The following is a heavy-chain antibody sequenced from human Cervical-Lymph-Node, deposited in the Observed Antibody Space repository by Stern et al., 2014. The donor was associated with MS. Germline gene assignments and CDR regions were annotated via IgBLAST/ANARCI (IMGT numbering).Heavy chain of an antibody. CDR2: IYPGDSDI. D-gene: IGHD2-21*01. J-gene: IGHJ4*02. Sequence: VQLVQSGTEVKEPGESLKISCKTSGYNFINYWIAWVLQVPGKGLEWIGIIYPGDSDIRYSPSFQGHVTMSVDKSKTTAYLQWNSLKASDSAVYYCARWSVACDHWGQGALITVSS. V-gene: IGHV5-51*03. CDR1: GYNFINYW. CDR3: ARWSVACDH.